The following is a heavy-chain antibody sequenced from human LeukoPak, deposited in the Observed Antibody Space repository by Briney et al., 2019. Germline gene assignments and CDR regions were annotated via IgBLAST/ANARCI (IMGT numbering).Heavy chain of an antibody. CDR1: GYTFTSYG. Sequence: ASVKVSCKASGYTFTSYGISWVRQAPGQGLEWMGWISAYNGNTNYAQELQGRVTITADESTSTAYMELSSLRSEDTAVYYCATKGSHISFYSWFDPWGQGTLVTVSS. CDR2: ISAYNGNT. J-gene: IGHJ5*02. D-gene: IGHD3-10*01. CDR3: ATKGSHISFYSWFDP. V-gene: IGHV1-18*01.